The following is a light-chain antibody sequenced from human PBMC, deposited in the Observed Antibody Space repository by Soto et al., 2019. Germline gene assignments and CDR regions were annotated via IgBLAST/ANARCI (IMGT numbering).Light chain of an antibody. J-gene: IGLJ1*01. Sequence: QSALTQPRSVSGSPGQSVTISCTGTSSDVGGYNDVSWYQQHPGKAPKLMIYDGSKRPSGVPDRFSGSKSGNTASLNSSVLQAEDDADYYCCSYAGSYTYVFGTGTKLTVL. V-gene: IGLV2-11*01. CDR3: CSYAGSYTYV. CDR1: SSDVGGYND. CDR2: DGS.